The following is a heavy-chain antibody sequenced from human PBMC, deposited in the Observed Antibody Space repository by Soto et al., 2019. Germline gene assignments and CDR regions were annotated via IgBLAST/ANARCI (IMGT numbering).Heavy chain of an antibody. V-gene: IGHV1-3*01. CDR1: GYTFTIYP. CDR3: ARARYIYDSSGLDY. Sequence: GASVKVSCKASGYTFTIYPMHWVRQAPGQRLEWMGWINVGNSNTKYSQKFQGRVTISRDTSASTAYMELSSLRSEDTSVYYCARARYIYDSSGLDYWGQEALVTVSS. D-gene: IGHD3-22*01. CDR2: INVGNSNT. J-gene: IGHJ4*02.